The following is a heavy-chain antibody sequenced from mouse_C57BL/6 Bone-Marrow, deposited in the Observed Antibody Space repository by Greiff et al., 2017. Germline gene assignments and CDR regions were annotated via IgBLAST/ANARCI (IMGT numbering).Heavy chain of an antibody. Sequence: VQLQQSGAELVRPGASVTLSCKASGYTFTDYEMHWVKQTPVHGLEWIGAIDPETGGTAYNQKFKGKAILTAAKSSSTAYMELRSLTSEDSAVYYCTRSDDGYSSWFAYWGQGTLVTVSA. CDR3: TRSDDGYSSWFAY. D-gene: IGHD2-3*01. V-gene: IGHV1-15*01. J-gene: IGHJ3*01. CDR1: GYTFTDYE. CDR2: IDPETGGT.